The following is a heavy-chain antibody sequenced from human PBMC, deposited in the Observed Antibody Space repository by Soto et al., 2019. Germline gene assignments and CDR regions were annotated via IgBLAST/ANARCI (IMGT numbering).Heavy chain of an antibody. Sequence: GGSLRLSCAASGFAFSGYAMSWVRQAPGKGLEWVSAISGSGGSTYYADSVKGRFTISRDNSKNTLYLQMNSLRAEDTAVYYCAKTTMVRGVIIGGFDIWGQGTMVTVSS. J-gene: IGHJ3*02. D-gene: IGHD3-10*01. CDR3: AKTTMVRGVIIGGFDI. CDR1: GFAFSGYA. CDR2: ISGSGGST. V-gene: IGHV3-23*01.